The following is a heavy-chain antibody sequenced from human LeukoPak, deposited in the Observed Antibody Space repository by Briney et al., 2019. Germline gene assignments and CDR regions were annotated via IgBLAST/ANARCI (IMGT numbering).Heavy chain of an antibody. J-gene: IGHJ4*02. Sequence: PSETLSLTCTVSGASVSDYWSWIRQSPGKGLEWIGYIYHSGHTMSNPSLKSRVSLSLDTSNNQFSLKLSSVTAADTAVYYCARTYYDFWSGYPVEDYWGQGTLVTVSS. CDR2: IYHSGHT. CDR1: GASVSDY. D-gene: IGHD3-3*01. CDR3: ARTYYDFWSGYPVEDY. V-gene: IGHV4-59*08.